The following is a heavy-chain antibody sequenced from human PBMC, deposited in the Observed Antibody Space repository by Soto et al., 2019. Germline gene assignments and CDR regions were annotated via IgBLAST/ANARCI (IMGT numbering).Heavy chain of an antibody. CDR2: INHSGST. CDR3: ARGAEYYDKSFSSFDD. J-gene: IGHJ4*01. V-gene: IGHV4-34*01. Sequence: PSETLSLTCAVYGGSFSGYYWSWIRQPPGQGLEWIGEINHSGSTNYNPSLKSRVTISVDTSKHQFSLKLSSVTAADTAVYYCARGAEYYDKSFSSFDDWGDGTLVTASA. CDR1: GGSFSGYY. D-gene: IGHD3-22*01.